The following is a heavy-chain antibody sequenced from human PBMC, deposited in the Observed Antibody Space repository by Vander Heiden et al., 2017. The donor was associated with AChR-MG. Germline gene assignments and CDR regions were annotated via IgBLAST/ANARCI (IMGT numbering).Heavy chain of an antibody. CDR3: AKTGGNSGPYYYYGMDV. CDR2: ISGSGSST. J-gene: IGHJ6*02. D-gene: IGHD2-21*02. CDR1: GFTFSRHA. Sequence: EVQLLESGGGLVQPGGSPRLSCAASGFTFSRHAMSWVRQAPGKGLEWVSAISGSGSSTYYADSVKGRVTISRDNSKNTLYLQMNSLRAEDTAVYYCAKTGGNSGPYYYYGMDVWGQGTTVTVSS. V-gene: IGHV3-23*01.